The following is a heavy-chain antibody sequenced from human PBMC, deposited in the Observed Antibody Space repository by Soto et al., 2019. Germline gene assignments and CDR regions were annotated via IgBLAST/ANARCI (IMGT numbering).Heavy chain of an antibody. Sequence: QVQLVESGGGVVQPGRSLRLSCAASGFTFSNYAMHWVRQAPGKGLEWVAVIWYDGINKYYADSVKGRFTISRDNSKNTLYLQMNSLRAEDTAVYYCARDSRMFGELLWAFDIWGQETMVTVSS. CDR1: GFTFSNYA. CDR2: IWYDGINK. D-gene: IGHD3-10*02. CDR3: ARDSRMFGELLWAFDI. V-gene: IGHV3-33*01. J-gene: IGHJ3*02.